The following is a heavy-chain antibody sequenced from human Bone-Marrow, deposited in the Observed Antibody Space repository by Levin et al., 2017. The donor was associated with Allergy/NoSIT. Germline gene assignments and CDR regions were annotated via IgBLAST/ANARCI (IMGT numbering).Heavy chain of an antibody. CDR3: ARDARYYDFWSGPVGVDY. CDR2: INTNTGNP. CDR1: GYTFTSYA. Sequence: GGSLRLSCKASGYTFTSYAMNWVRQAPGQGLEWMGWINTNTGNPTYAQGFTGRFVFSLDTSVSTAYLQISSLKAEDTAVYYCARDARYYDFWSGPVGVDYWGQGTLVTVSS. V-gene: IGHV7-4-1*02. J-gene: IGHJ4*02. D-gene: IGHD3-3*01.